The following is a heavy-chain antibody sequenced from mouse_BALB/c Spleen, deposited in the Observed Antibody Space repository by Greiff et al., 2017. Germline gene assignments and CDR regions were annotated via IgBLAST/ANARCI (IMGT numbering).Heavy chain of an antibody. J-gene: IGHJ3*01. CDR1: GYTFTSYW. V-gene: IGHV1-87*01. CDR2: IYPGDGDT. D-gene: IGHD2-14*01. CDR3: ARGYRGFAY. Sequence: QVQLKQSGAELARPGASVKLSCKASGYTFTSYWMQWVKQRPGQGLEWIGAIYPGDGDTRYTQKFKGKATLTADKSSSTAYMQLSSLASEDSAVYYCARGYRGFAYWGQGTLVTVSA.